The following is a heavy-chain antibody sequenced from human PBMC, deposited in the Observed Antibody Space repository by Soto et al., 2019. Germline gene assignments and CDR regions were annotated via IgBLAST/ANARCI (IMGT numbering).Heavy chain of an antibody. Sequence: GESLKISCKGSGYNFGSQWIAWVRQMPGKGLGWMGIIYPGDSDTRYSPSFQGRVTISADKSISTAYLQWRSLRAPDTAMYYCARHPKFYDGRHYFDYWGQGTLVTVSP. J-gene: IGHJ4*02. CDR3: ARHPKFYDGRHYFDY. CDR2: IYPGDSDT. V-gene: IGHV5-51*01. D-gene: IGHD5-12*01. CDR1: GYNFGSQW.